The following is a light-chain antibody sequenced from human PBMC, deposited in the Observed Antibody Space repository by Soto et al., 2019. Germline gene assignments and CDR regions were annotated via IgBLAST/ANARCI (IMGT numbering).Light chain of an antibody. CDR1: SSDIGGYNY. J-gene: IGLJ1*01. V-gene: IGLV2-11*01. CDR2: DVS. Sequence: QSALTQPRSVSGSPGQSVTISCTGTSSDIGGYNYVSWYQQHPGKAPKLMIADVSKRPSGVPDRFSGSKSGNTASLTISGLQAEDEADYYCFSYAGNYAYVFGTGTKLTVL. CDR3: FSYAGNYAYV.